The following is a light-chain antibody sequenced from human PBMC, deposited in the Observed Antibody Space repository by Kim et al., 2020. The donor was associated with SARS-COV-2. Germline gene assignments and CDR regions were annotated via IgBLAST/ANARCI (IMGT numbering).Light chain of an antibody. Sequence: SESQGQKASIPCAGDKLWDKYVSWYRQKPGQSPVLLFYQYNTRPSGIPERFSGSNSESSATLTISGTQAMDEADYYCQAWDSGSYVFGTGTKVTVL. CDR3: QAWDSGSYV. J-gene: IGLJ1*01. CDR2: QYN. V-gene: IGLV3-1*01. CDR1: KLWDKY.